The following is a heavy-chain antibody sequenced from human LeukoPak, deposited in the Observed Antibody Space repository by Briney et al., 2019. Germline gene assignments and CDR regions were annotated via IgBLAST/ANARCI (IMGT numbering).Heavy chain of an antibody. Sequence: SETLSLTCSVSGDTISTSDHYWGWIRQPPGKGLEWIGSIYYTGNTYYNPSLKSRVTISVDTSKNQFSLKLSSVTAADTAVYYCARYVWGSYPGLYYFDYWGQGTLVTVSS. CDR1: GDTISTSDHY. V-gene: IGHV4-39*01. CDR2: IYYTGNT. CDR3: ARYVWGSYPGLYYFDY. J-gene: IGHJ4*02. D-gene: IGHD3-16*02.